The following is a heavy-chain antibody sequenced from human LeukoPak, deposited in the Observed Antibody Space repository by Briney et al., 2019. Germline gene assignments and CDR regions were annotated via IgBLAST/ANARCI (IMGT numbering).Heavy chain of an antibody. CDR3: TTDDDYDGSGSYCPLGSY. CDR2: IKSKTDGGKI. V-gene: IGHV3-15*01. Sequence: GGSLRLSCAASAFTFSNAYMSWVRHAPGKGLEWVARIKSKTDGGKIDYAAPVKGSFPISSDDTKKTLHLQMNSLKTEDTAVYYCTTDDDYDGSGSYCPLGSYWGQGTVVTVSS. D-gene: IGHD3-10*01. CDR1: AFTFSNAY. J-gene: IGHJ4*02.